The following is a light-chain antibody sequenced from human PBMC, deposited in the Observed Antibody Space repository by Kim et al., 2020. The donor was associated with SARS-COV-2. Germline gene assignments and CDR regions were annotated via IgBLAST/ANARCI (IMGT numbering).Light chain of an antibody. CDR3: QVWDSSSDHRGV. Sequence: PGKTARISCGGNNIGSKSVYWYQQKPGQAPVLVIYYDSDRPSGIRERFSGSNSGNTATLTISRVEAGDEADYYCQVWDSSSDHRGVFGTGTKVTVL. CDR2: YDS. CDR1: NIGSKS. V-gene: IGLV3-21*04. J-gene: IGLJ1*01.